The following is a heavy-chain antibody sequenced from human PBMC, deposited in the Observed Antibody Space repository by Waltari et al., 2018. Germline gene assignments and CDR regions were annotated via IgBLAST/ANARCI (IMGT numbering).Heavy chain of an antibody. CDR2: ISYDGNYK. CDR3: ARDSAVVVPAAVDS. J-gene: IGHJ5*01. Sequence: QVHLVESGGGVVQPGRSLRLSCAASGFNFNNFGVHWVRQAPGKGLEFVAFISYDGNYKFQGHSVRGRFTISRDNSKKTFYLQMNSLRPEDTAVYYCARDSAVVVPAAVDSWGQGTLVTVSS. CDR1: GFNFNNFG. D-gene: IGHD2-2*01. V-gene: IGHV3-30*03.